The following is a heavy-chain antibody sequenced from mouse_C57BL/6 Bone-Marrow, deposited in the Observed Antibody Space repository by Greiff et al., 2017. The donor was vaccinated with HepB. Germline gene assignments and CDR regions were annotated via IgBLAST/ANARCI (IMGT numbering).Heavy chain of an antibody. Sequence: EVQLKESGAELVRPGASVKLSCTASGFNIKDDYMHWVKQRPEQGLEWIGWIDPENGDTEYASKFQGKATITADTSSNTAYLQLSSLTSEDTAVYYCTTPYGSSRWFAYWGQGTLVTVSA. V-gene: IGHV14-4*01. CDR3: TTPYGSSRWFAY. D-gene: IGHD1-1*01. J-gene: IGHJ3*01. CDR2: IDPENGDT. CDR1: GFNIKDDY.